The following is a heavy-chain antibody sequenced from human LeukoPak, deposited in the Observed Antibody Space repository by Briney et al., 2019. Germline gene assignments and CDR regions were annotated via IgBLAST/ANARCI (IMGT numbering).Heavy chain of an antibody. CDR3: ARDSDTWYFDL. V-gene: IGHV4-59*01. Sequence: SETLSLTCSVSGASITSSYWSWIRQPPGKRLEWIGYIYYSGRTDYNPSLKSRVTMSLDTSKNHFFLKVSSVTAADTAVYYCARDSDTWYFDLWGRGTLVTVSS. D-gene: IGHD1-26*01. CDR2: IYYSGRT. J-gene: IGHJ2*01. CDR1: GASITSSY.